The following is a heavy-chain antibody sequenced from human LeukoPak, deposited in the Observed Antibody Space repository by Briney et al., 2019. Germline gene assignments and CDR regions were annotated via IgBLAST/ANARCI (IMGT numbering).Heavy chain of an antibody. Sequence: GGSLRLSCAASGFTFSSYSMNWVRQAPGKGLEWVSSISSSSSYIYYADSVKGRFTISRDNAKNSLYLQMNSLRAEDTAVYYCARGGRDRYNPTGLFDYWGQGTLVTVSS. V-gene: IGHV3-21*01. J-gene: IGHJ4*02. D-gene: IGHD5-24*01. CDR3: ARGGRDRYNPTGLFDY. CDR2: ISSSSSYI. CDR1: GFTFSSYS.